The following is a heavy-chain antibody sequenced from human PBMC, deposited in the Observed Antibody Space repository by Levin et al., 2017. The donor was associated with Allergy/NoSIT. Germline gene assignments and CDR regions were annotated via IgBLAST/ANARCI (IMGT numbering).Heavy chain of an antibody. J-gene: IGHJ6*02. CDR3: ARGLSSFYYYGMDV. V-gene: IGHV3-43*01. Sequence: SCAASGFTFDDYMMHWVRQAPGKGLEWVSLISWDGANGYYSDSVKGRFTVSRDNTKNSLYLQMNSLRTADTALYYCARGLSSFYYYGMDVWGQGTTVTVSS. CDR1: GFTFDDYM. D-gene: IGHD2-2*01. CDR2: ISWDGANG.